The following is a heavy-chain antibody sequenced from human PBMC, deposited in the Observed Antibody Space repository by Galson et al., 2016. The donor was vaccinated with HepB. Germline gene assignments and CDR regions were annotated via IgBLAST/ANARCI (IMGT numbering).Heavy chain of an antibody. CDR2: ASSDGKYE. V-gene: IGHV3-30*04. J-gene: IGHJ4*02. CDR3: AKDGTGRYVSPYYFDF. Sequence: SLRLSCAASGFDFSNYAMHWVRQAPGKGLEWVALASSDGKYEYYADSVKGRFTISRDNSKNTLYLQLNNLRPEDTAVYYCAKDGTGRYVSPYYFDFWGQGTLVTVSS. CDR1: GFDFSNYA. D-gene: IGHD1-26*01.